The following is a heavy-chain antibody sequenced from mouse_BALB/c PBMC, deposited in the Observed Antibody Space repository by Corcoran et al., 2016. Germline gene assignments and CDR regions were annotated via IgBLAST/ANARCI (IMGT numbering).Heavy chain of an antibody. D-gene: IGHD3-1*01. Sequence: QIQLVQSGPELKKPGETVKISCKASGYTFTNYGMNWVKQAPGKGLKWMGWINTYTGEPTYADDVKGRFAFSLETSASTAYLQINNLKNEDMATYFCARGSSGYDYWGQGTTLTVSS. J-gene: IGHJ2*01. V-gene: IGHV9-1*02. CDR2: INTYTGEP. CDR3: ARGSSGYDY. CDR1: GYTFTNYG.